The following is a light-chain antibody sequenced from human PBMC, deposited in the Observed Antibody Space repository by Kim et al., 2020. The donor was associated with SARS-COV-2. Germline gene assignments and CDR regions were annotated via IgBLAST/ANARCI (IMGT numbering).Light chain of an antibody. Sequence: PGERATLSCRASQSGSSSYLAWYQQKPGQAPRLRIYGASSRATGIPDRFSGSGSGTDFTLTISRLEPEDFAVYYCQQYGSSPRFTFGPGTKGDIK. J-gene: IGKJ3*01. CDR1: QSGSSSY. CDR2: GAS. V-gene: IGKV3-20*01. CDR3: QQYGSSPRFT.